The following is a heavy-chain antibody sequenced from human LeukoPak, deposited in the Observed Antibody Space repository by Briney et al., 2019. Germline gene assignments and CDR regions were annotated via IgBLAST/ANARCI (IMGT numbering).Heavy chain of an antibody. CDR2: IYSGGST. V-gene: IGHV3-66*01. CDR3: ASGQDSSGSQVY. J-gene: IGHJ4*02. Sequence: GGSLRLSCAASGFTVSSNYMSWVRQAPGKGLEWVSVIYSGGSTYNADSVKGRFTISRDNAKNTLYLQMNSLRAEDTAMYYCASGQDSSGSQVYWGQGTLVTVSS. D-gene: IGHD3-22*01. CDR1: GFTVSSNY.